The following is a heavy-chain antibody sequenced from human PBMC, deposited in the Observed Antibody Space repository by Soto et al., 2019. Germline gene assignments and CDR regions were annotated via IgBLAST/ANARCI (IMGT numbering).Heavy chain of an antibody. CDR3: ARSRSGAVADSFDS. D-gene: IGHD3-10*01. V-gene: IGHV3-30*04. CDR1: GFTFRRHA. J-gene: IGHJ4*02. Sequence: GGSLRLSCAASGFTFRRHAVHWVRQAPGKGLEWVAVVSSDGSAKYYLDSVKGRFTSSRDNSKNTAFLQLNSLSSEDTAVYYCARSRSGAVADSFDSWGQGTLVTVSS. CDR2: VSSDGSAK.